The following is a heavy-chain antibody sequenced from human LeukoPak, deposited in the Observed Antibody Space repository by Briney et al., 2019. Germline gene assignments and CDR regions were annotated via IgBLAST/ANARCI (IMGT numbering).Heavy chain of an antibody. V-gene: IGHV4-59*01. D-gene: IGHD2-2*01. CDR1: GDSISSYY. CDR2: IYYTGST. CDR3: ARGPRVGYCSSTSCFPDV. J-gene: IGHJ6*02. Sequence: PSETLSLTCTVAGDSISSYYWSWLRQPPGKGLEWIGYIYYTGSTNYNPSLKSRVTISVDTSKNQFSLKLGSVTAADTAVYYCARGPRVGYCSSTSCFPDVWGQGTTVTVSS.